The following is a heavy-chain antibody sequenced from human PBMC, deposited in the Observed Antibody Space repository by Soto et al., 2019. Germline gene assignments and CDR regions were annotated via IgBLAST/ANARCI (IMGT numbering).Heavy chain of an antibody. CDR1: GYTFTSYA. CDR3: ARWGNMYAFDI. J-gene: IGHJ3*02. V-gene: IGHV1-3*01. CDR2: INAGNGNT. D-gene: IGHD3-16*01. Sequence: ASVKVSCKASGYTFTSYAMHWVRQAPGQRLEWMGWINAGNGNTKYSQKFQGRVTITRDTSASTAYMELSSLRSGDTAVYYCARWGNMYAFDIWGQGTMVTVSS.